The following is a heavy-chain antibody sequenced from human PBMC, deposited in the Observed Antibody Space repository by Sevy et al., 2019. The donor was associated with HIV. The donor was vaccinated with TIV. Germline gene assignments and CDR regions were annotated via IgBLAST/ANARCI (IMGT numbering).Heavy chain of an antibody. V-gene: IGHV1-18*01. CDR1: GYTFNTYS. Sequence: ATVKVSCKTSGYTFNTYSISWVRQAPGQGLEWMGWISAYNNNTNYAQTLQGRVTMTTDTSTSTVYLELRSLRSDDTAVYFCARHRNKWDYFAYWGQGTLVTVSS. D-gene: IGHD3-16*02. CDR2: ISAYNNNT. CDR3: ARHRNKWDYFAY. J-gene: IGHJ4*02.